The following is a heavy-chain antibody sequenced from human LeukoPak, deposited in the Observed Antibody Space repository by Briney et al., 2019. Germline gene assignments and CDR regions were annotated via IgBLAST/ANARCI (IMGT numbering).Heavy chain of an antibody. Sequence: GGSLRLSCAASGFIFNTYWMSWVRQAPGKGLEWVASIKHDGSEQYYVDSVKGRLTISRDNARNSPNLQMDSLRAEDTAVYYCARGHYGLDVWGQGTTVTVSS. CDR3: ARGHYGLDV. CDR1: GFIFNTYW. V-gene: IGHV3-7*05. J-gene: IGHJ6*02. CDR2: IKHDGSEQ.